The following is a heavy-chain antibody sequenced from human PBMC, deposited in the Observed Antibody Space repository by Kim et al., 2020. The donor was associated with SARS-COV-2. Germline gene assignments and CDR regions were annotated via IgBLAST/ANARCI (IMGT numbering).Heavy chain of an antibody. V-gene: IGHV4-4*07. J-gene: IGHJ4*02. CDR2: GST. D-gene: IGHD6-19*01. Sequence: GSTNCNPSLKSRVTMSVDTSKNQFSLKLSSVTAADTAFYYCARESSSGSIDYWGQGTLVTVSS. CDR3: ARESSSGSIDY.